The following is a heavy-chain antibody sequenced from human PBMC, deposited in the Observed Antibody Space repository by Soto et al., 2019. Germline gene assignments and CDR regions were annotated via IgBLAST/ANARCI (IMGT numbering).Heavy chain of an antibody. J-gene: IGHJ6*02. CDR3: ARDKDVLRFLEWLSPYYYYGMDV. D-gene: IGHD3-3*01. Sequence: GWSLRLSCAASGFTFSSYWMSWVRQAPGKGLEWVANIKQDGSEKYYVDSVKGRFTISRDNAKNSLYLQMNSLRAEDTAVYYCARDKDVLRFLEWLSPYYYYGMDVWGQGTTVTVSS. V-gene: IGHV3-7*01. CDR2: IKQDGSEK. CDR1: GFTFSSYW.